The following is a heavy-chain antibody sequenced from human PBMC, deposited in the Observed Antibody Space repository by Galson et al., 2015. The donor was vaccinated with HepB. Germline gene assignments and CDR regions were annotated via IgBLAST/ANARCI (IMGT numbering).Heavy chain of an antibody. CDR2: IWYDGSNK. J-gene: IGHJ6*02. V-gene: IGHV3-33*01. Sequence: SLRLSCAASGFTFSSYGMHWVRQAPGKGLEWVAVIWYDGSNKYYADSVKGRFTISRDNSKNTLYLQMNSLRAEDTAVYYCAREPGAARFRNYYYGMDVWGQGTTVTVSS. D-gene: IGHD6-6*01. CDR3: AREPGAARFRNYYYGMDV. CDR1: GFTFSSYG.